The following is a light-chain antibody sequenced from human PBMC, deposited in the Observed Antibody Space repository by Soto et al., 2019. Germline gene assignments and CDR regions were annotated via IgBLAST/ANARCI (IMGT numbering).Light chain of an antibody. CDR3: QQRSNWPLT. V-gene: IGKV3-11*01. Sequence: EIVVTQSPATLSLSPGERATLSCRASQSVSSYLAWYQQKPGQAPRLLIYDASNRATGIPARFSGSGSGTDFTLTISSLDPEDFAVYYCQQRSNWPLTFGGGTQGEIK. CDR2: DAS. CDR1: QSVSSY. J-gene: IGKJ4*01.